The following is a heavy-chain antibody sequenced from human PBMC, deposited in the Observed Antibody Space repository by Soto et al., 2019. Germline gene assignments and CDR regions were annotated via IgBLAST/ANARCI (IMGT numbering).Heavy chain of an antibody. CDR2: ISPMFGAA. CDR1: GSTFTTYA. V-gene: IGHV1-69*19. J-gene: IGHJ4*02. D-gene: IGHD3-10*01. Sequence: QVQLVQSGAEMKKPGSSVKVSCQFSGSTFTTYAMNWVRQAPGQGAEWMGDISPMFGAANYAPKFQARVTITADESSGTSYMQLSSLTSEDTAVYFCAREVQVHTPAFVYWGQGTLVTVSS. CDR3: AREVQVHTPAFVY.